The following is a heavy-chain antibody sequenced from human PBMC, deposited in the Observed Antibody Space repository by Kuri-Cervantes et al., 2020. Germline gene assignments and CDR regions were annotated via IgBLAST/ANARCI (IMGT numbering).Heavy chain of an antibody. CDR1: GYTFTSYG. Sequence: SVKVSCKASGYTFTSYGISWVRQAPGQGLEWMGGIIPIFGTANYAQKFQGRVTITADKSTSTAYMELSSLRSEDTAVYYCAIGPSVEKYYFDYWGQGTLVTVSS. V-gene: IGHV1-69*06. J-gene: IGHJ4*02. D-gene: IGHD2-15*01. CDR2: IIPIFGTA. CDR3: AIGPSVEKYYFDY.